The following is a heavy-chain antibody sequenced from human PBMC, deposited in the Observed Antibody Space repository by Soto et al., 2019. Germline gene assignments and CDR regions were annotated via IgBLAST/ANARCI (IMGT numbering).Heavy chain of an antibody. Sequence: GGSLRLSCAGSGFTFSLYAMTWVRQAPGKGPEWVSTLSDSGGHTYYADSVKGRFTISRDNPKNTLYLQMNSLRAGDTAVYYCAKDSQSVSVSAARVYGMDVWGQGTTVTVS. CDR3: AKDSQSVSVSAARVYGMDV. V-gene: IGHV3-23*01. D-gene: IGHD2-2*01. CDR1: GFTFSLYA. CDR2: LSDSGGHT. J-gene: IGHJ6*02.